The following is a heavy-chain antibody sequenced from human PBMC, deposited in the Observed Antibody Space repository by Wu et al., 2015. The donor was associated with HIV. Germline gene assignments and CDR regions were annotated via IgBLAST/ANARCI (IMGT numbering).Heavy chain of an antibody. CDR3: ARMGLGYSYGFDY. J-gene: IGHJ4*02. CDR1: GDTFTGYY. Sequence: QVQLVQSGAEVKKPGASVKVSCKASGDTFTGYYMHWVRQAPGQGLEWMGWIGPNSGGTKYAQKFQGRVTMTRDTSISTDYMELSRLRSDDTAVYYCARMGLGYSYGFDYWGQGNPGHRLL. CDR2: IGPNSGGT. V-gene: IGHV1-2*02. D-gene: IGHD5-18*01.